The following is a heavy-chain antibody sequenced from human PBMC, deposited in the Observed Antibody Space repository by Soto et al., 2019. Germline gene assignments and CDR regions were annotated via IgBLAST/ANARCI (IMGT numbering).Heavy chain of an antibody. CDR2: IFYSGDT. D-gene: IGHD1-7*01. J-gene: IGHJ1*01. CDR3: VGTGTTDDF. CDR1: GASVNTGDHY. Sequence: VQLQGSGPGLVKPSQTLSLTSTVSGASVNTGDHYWSYIRQPPGKGLEWLGYIFYSGDTYYNPSLKSRATISLNTSRNQFSLTLSSVTDADTAVYYCVGTGTTDDFWGQGTLVTVSS. V-gene: IGHV4-30-4*01.